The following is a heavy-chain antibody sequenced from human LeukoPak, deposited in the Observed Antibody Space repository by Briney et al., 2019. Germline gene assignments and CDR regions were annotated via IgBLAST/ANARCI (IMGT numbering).Heavy chain of an antibody. CDR2: IYTSGST. D-gene: IGHD5-18*01. CDR1: GGSNSGYY. J-gene: IGHJ4*02. V-gene: IGHV4-4*07. CDR3: ARERGYSNGYYFDH. Sequence: SETLSLTCTVSGGSNSGYYWSWIRQPAGKGLEWIGHIYTSGSTNHNPSLKSRVTMSVDTSKNHFSLSLRSVTAADTAVYHCARERGYSNGYYFDHWGQGTLVTVSS.